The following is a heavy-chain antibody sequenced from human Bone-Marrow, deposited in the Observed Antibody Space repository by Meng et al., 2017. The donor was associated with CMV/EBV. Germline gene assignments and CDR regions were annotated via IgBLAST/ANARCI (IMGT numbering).Heavy chain of an antibody. CDR2: ISSSSSYI. Sequence: GESLKISCAASGFSFSTSGMHWVRQAPGSGLEWVSSISSSSSYIYYADSVKGRFTISRDNAKNSLYLQMNSLRAEDTAVYYCARGGCSSTSCDIDYWGQGTLVTGSS. CDR1: GFSFSTSG. D-gene: IGHD2-2*02. V-gene: IGHV3-21*01. CDR3: ARGGCSSTSCDIDY. J-gene: IGHJ4*02.